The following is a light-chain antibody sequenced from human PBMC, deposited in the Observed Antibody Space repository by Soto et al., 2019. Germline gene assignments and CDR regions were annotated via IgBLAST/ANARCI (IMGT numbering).Light chain of an antibody. CDR2: EVT. J-gene: IGLJ3*02. Sequence: QSALTQRPSAPGSPGQSVTISCTGTSSDVCAYNYVSWYQQHAGKAPKLVIYEVTKRPSGVPDRFSGSKSANTASLTVSGLQAEDEADYYCSSFASSNTWVFGGGTKVTVL. CDR1: SSDVCAYNY. V-gene: IGLV2-8*01. CDR3: SSFASSNTWV.